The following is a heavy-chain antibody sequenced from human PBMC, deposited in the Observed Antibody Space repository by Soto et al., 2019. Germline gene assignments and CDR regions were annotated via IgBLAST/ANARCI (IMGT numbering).Heavy chain of an antibody. Sequence: PSETLSLTCTVSGGSISSYYWSWIRQPPGKGLEWIGYIYYSGSTYYNPSLKSRVTISVDTSKNQFSLKLSSVTAADTAVYYCARDVKGTNDYWGQGTLVTVSS. CDR2: IYYSGST. CDR3: ARDVKGTNDY. CDR1: GGSISSYY. J-gene: IGHJ4*02. D-gene: IGHD2-8*01. V-gene: IGHV4-59*12.